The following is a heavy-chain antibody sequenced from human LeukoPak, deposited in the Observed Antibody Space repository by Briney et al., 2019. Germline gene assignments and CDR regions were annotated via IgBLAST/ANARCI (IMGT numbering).Heavy chain of an antibody. J-gene: IGHJ5*02. V-gene: IGHV4-39*01. CDR3: ARNPYSSSWPWFDP. CDR2: IYYSGST. D-gene: IGHD6-13*01. CDR1: GGSISSSSYY. Sequence: SETLSLTCTVSGGSISSSSYYWGWIRQPPGKGLEWIGSIYYSGSTYYNPSLKSRVTISVDTSKNQFSLKLSSVTAADTAVYYCARNPYSSSWPWFDPWGQGTLVTVSS.